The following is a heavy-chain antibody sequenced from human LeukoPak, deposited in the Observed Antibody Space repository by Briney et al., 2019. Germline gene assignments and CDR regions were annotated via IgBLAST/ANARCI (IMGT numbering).Heavy chain of an antibody. V-gene: IGHV1-18*01. J-gene: IGHJ3*01. Sequence: ASVKVSCKASGRLFTSYGIAWVRQAPGEGLEWVGWISNFDGDTKVAENLQGRVTLTTDSSTSTAYMVLTNLKFDDTAVYYCVRARGYSNCVLTDGFDSWGQGTKVTVSS. D-gene: IGHD4-11*01. CDR1: GRLFTSYG. CDR2: ISNFDGDT. CDR3: VRARGYSNCVLTDGFDS.